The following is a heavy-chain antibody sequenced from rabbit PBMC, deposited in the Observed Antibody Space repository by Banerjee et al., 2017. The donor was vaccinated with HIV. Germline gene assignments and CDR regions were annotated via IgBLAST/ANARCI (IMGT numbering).Heavy chain of an antibody. D-gene: IGHD4-1*01. Sequence: QEQLEESGGDLVKPEGSLTLTCTASGFSFSNKYVMCWVRQAPGKGLELIACIYAGSSGSTYYASWAKGRFTISKTSSTTVTLQMTSLTAADTATYFCARDLAGVIGWNFNLWGQGTLHRL. CDR3: ARDLAGVIGWNFNL. V-gene: IGHV1S45*01. CDR1: GFSFSNKYV. J-gene: IGHJ4*01. CDR2: IYAGSSGST.